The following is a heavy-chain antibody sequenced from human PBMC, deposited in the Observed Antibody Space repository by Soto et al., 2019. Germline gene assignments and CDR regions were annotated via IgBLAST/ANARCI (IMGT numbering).Heavy chain of an antibody. V-gene: IGHV3-66*01. Sequence: PGRSLRLSCAASGFTVSSNYMSWVRQAPGKGLEWVSVIYSGGSTYYADSVKGRFTISRDNSKNTLYLQMNSLRAEDTAVYYCARGAGATGESLGYVYWGQGSLVTVSS. J-gene: IGHJ4*02. CDR1: GFTVSSNY. CDR2: IYSGGST. CDR3: ARGAGATGESLGYVY. D-gene: IGHD3-16*01.